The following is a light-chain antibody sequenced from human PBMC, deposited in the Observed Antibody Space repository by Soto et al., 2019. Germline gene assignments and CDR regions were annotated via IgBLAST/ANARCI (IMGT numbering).Light chain of an antibody. CDR3: MQALQTPFT. V-gene: IGKV2-28*01. Sequence: DIVMTQSPLSLPVTPGERVSISCRSSQSLLHSNGYNYLDWYLQKAGQSPQLLIYLGSNRASGVPDRFSGSGSGTDFTLKISRVEAEDVGVYYCMQALQTPFTFGPGTKVDIK. CDR2: LGS. J-gene: IGKJ3*01. CDR1: QSLLHSNGYNY.